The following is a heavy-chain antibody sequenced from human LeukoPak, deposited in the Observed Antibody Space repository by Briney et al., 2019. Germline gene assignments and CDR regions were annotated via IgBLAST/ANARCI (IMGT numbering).Heavy chain of an antibody. D-gene: IGHD2-2*01. V-gene: IGHV4-59*12. CDR2: IYYSGST. CDR3: ARAPYEYQLLGIDY. Sequence: SETLSLTCTVSGGSISSYYWSWIPQPPGKGLEWIGYIYYSGSTYYNPSLKSRVTISVDTSKNQFSLKLSSVTAADTAVYYCARAPYEYQLLGIDYWGQGTLVTVSS. CDR1: GGSISSYY. J-gene: IGHJ4*02.